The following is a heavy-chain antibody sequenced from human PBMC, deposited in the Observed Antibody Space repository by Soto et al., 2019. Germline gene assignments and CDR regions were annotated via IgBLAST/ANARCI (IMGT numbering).Heavy chain of an antibody. D-gene: IGHD3-22*01. J-gene: IGHJ4*02. Sequence: QVQLVQSGAEVKKPGSSVKVSCKASGGTFSSYAISWVRQATGQGLEWMGGIIPIFGTANYAQKFQGRVTITADESTSTAYMELSSLRSEDTAVYYCARDTYYYDSSGYTPGYWGQGTLVTVSS. V-gene: IGHV1-69*01. CDR3: ARDTYYYDSSGYTPGY. CDR1: GGTFSSYA. CDR2: IIPIFGTA.